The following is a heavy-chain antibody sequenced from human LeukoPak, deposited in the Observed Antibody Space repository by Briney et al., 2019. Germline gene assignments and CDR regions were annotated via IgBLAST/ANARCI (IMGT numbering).Heavy chain of an antibody. CDR3: ARGSAHDYGDYYHWFDP. CDR1: GGSISSYY. V-gene: IGHV4-59*01. Sequence: KPSETLSLTCTVSGGSISSYYWSWIRQPPGKGLEWIGYIYYSGSTNYNPSLKSRVTISVDTSKNQFSLKLSSVTAADTAVYYCARGSAHDYGDYYHWFDPWGQGTLATVSS. D-gene: IGHD4-17*01. J-gene: IGHJ5*02. CDR2: IYYSGST.